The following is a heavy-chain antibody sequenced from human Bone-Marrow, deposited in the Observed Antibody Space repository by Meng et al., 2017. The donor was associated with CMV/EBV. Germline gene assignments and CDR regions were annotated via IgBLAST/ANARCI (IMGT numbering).Heavy chain of an antibody. CDR2: IKQDGSEK. V-gene: IGHV3-7*03. Sequence: GESLKISCAASGFTFSSYWMSWVRQAPGKGLEWVANIKQDGSEKYYVDSVKGRFTISRDNSKNTLYLQMNSLRAEDTAVYYCARSYQLLYNWFDPWGQGTRVTVSS. CDR3: ARSYQLLYNWFDP. CDR1: GFTFSSYW. J-gene: IGHJ5*02. D-gene: IGHD2-2*01.